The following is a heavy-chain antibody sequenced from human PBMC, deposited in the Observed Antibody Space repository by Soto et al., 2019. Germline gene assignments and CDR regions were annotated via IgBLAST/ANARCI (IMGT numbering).Heavy chain of an antibody. D-gene: IGHD1-26*01. CDR1: GFTFSDHY. J-gene: IGHJ4*02. CDR3: ARFSGSYTRGLDY. CDR2: SRNKANSYST. V-gene: IGHV3-72*01. Sequence: EVQLVESGGGLVQPGGSLRLSCAASGFTFSDHYMDWVRQAPGKGLEWVGRSRNKANSYSTEYAASVKGRFTISRDESKNSLYLQMERPKTEDTAVYYCARFSGSYTRGLDYWGQGTLVTVSS.